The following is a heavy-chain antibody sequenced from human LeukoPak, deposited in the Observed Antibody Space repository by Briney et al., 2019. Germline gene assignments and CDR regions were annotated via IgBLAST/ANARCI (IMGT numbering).Heavy chain of an antibody. J-gene: IGHJ4*02. V-gene: IGHV1-2*02. D-gene: IGHD3-22*01. CDR2: INPNSGGT. CDR1: GYTFTGYY. CDR3: AIPRVGLGGDSSVFYYIDF. Sequence: SVPDSFKASGYTFTGYYMHWVRPAPGQGLEWMGWINPNSGGTNYAQKFQGRVTMTRDTSISTAYMELSRLRSDDTAVYYCAIPRVGLGGDSSVFYYIDFWGQGTLVTVSS.